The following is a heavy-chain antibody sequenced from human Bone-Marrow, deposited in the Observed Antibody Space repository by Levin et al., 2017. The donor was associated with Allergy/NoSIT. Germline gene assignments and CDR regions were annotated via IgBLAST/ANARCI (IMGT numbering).Heavy chain of an antibody. V-gene: IGHV5-51*01. Sequence: ASVKVSCRVSGYSFSNYGIVWVRQMSGKGLEWMGIIYPADSHTKYSPSFQGHVTFSVDKSIRTAYLQWSSLKASDSAMYFCARLGDFDAFDIWGQGTMVTVSS. D-gene: IGHD3-10*01. CDR3: ARLGDFDAFDI. CDR1: GYSFSNYG. CDR2: IYPADSHT. J-gene: IGHJ3*02.